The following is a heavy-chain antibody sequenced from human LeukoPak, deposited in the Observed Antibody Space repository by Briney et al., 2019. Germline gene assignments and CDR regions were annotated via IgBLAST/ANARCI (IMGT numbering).Heavy chain of an antibody. CDR1: GFTFGDFD. J-gene: IGHJ4*02. CDR2: IVWDSGSM. V-gene: IGHV3-9*01. CDR3: ARDAKSYYFDY. Sequence: GGSLRLSCAASGFTFGDFDMHWVRLAPGRGLEWVSNIVWDSGSMGYADFVKGRFTISRDNAKNSLYLQMNSLRAEDTAVYYCARDAKSYYFDYWGQGTLVTVSS.